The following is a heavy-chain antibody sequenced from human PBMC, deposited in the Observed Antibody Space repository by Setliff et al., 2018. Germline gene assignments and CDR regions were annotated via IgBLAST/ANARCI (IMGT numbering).Heavy chain of an antibody. CDR2: ISFDGNTQ. J-gene: IGHJ4*02. CDR3: ASGVPREYYDSSGSSMLDY. Sequence: GGSLRLSCAASGFTFRSYAMHWVRQAPGKGLEWVAAISFDGNTQQYADSVQGRFTISTDNAKNSLFLQMDSLRAEDTAVYYCASGVPREYYDSSGSSMLDYWGQGTLVTVSS. V-gene: IGHV3-30*03. D-gene: IGHD3-22*01. CDR1: GFTFRSYA.